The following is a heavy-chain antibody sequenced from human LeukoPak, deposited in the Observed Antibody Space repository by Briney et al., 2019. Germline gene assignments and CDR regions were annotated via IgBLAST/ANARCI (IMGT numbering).Heavy chain of an antibody. CDR3: ARGQAYYYYMDG. Sequence: GGSLRLSCAASGFTFDDYGMSWVRQAPGKGLEWVSGINWNGGSTGYADSVKGRFTISRDNAKNSLYLQMNGLRAEDTALYYCARGQAYYYYMDGWGKGTTVTVSS. J-gene: IGHJ6*03. CDR2: INWNGGST. V-gene: IGHV3-20*04. CDR1: GFTFDDYG.